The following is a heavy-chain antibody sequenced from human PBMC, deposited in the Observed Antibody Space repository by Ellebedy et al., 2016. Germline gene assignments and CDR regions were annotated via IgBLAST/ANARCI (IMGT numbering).Heavy chain of an antibody. CDR2: ITSSGTYI. CDR1: GFTLSSYS. D-gene: IGHD3-16*01. Sequence: GGSLRLSXAASGFTLSSYSMNWVRQAPGKGLEWVSSITSSGTYIYYADSLKGRFTVSRDNAKNSLSLQMNSLRAEDTAVYYCARGVGGTSLNWFDPWGQGTPVTVSS. J-gene: IGHJ5*02. V-gene: IGHV3-21*01. CDR3: ARGVGGTSLNWFDP.